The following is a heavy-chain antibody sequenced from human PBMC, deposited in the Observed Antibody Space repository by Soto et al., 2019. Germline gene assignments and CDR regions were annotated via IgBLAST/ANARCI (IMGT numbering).Heavy chain of an antibody. D-gene: IGHD2-2*01. Sequence: QVQFVQSGAEVKKPGASVKVSCKASGYTFTSYVIHWVRQAPGQRLEWMGWINGGNGDTYYSQKFQGRVTITRDTAASTAYMELSSLRSEDTAVYYCARGLCSSTTCYRSYFFDSWGQGTLVTVSS. V-gene: IGHV1-3*01. CDR1: GYTFTSYV. J-gene: IGHJ4*02. CDR3: ARGLCSSTTCYRSYFFDS. CDR2: INGGNGDT.